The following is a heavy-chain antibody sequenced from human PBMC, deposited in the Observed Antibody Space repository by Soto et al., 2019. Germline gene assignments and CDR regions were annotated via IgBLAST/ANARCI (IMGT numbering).Heavy chain of an antibody. V-gene: IGHV3-33*01. D-gene: IGHD3-10*01. CDR3: ARAPVLLWFGELGMSSYGMDV. Sequence: GGSLGLSCAASGFTFSSYGMHWVRQAPGKGLEWVAVIWDDGSNKYYADSVKGRFTISRDNSKNTLYLQMNSLRAEDTAVYYCARAPVLLWFGELGMSSYGMDVWGQGTTVTVSS. J-gene: IGHJ6*02. CDR2: IWDDGSNK. CDR1: GFTFSSYG.